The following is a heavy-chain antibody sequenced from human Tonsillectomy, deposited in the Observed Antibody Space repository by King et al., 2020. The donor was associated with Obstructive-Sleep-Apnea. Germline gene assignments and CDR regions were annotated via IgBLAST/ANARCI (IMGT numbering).Heavy chain of an antibody. CDR2: IYNGGRT. Sequence: QLQESGPGLVKPSETLSLTCIVSSGSFNSDTDYWAWIRQPPGKGLEWIGNIYNGGRTYYSPSLKSRVTISLDTSKNRFSLSVRSVTAADSAIYYCARGPLDHSSSYNFDFWGQGTLVTVSS. CDR1: SGSFNSDTDY. D-gene: IGHD6-6*01. J-gene: IGHJ4*02. CDR3: ARGPLDHSSSYNFDF. V-gene: IGHV4-39*07.